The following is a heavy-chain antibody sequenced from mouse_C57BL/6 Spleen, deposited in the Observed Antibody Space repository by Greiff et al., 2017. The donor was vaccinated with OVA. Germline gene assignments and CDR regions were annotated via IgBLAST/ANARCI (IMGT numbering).Heavy chain of an antibody. J-gene: IGHJ4*01. CDR1: GYTFTDYE. V-gene: IGHV1-15*01. CDR2: IDPETGGT. Sequence: QVQLQQSGAELVRPGASVTLSCKASGYTFTDYEMHWVKQTPVHGLEWIGAIDPETGGTAYNQKFKGKAILTADKSSSTAYMELRSLTSEDSAVYYCTRKGIYDGGYAMDYWGQGTSVTVSS. CDR3: TRKGIYDGGYAMDY. D-gene: IGHD2-12*01.